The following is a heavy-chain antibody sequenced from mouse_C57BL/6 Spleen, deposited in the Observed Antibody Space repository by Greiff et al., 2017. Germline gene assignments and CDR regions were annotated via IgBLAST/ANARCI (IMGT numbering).Heavy chain of an antibody. Sequence: EVKLMESGGGLVKPGGSLKLSCAASGFTFSSYTMSWVRQTPEKRLEWVATISGGGGNTYYPDSVKGRFTISRDNAKNTLYLQMSSLRSEDTALYYCATEDCNVYYAMDYWGQGTSVTVSS. D-gene: IGHD2-1*01. CDR3: ATEDCNVYYAMDY. V-gene: IGHV5-9*01. CDR2: ISGGGGNT. CDR1: GFTFSSYT. J-gene: IGHJ4*01.